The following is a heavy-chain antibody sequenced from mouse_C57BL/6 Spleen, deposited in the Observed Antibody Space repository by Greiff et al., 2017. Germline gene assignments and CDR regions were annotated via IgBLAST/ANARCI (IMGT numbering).Heavy chain of an antibody. CDR1: GYTFTDYN. D-gene: IGHD3-2*02. Sequence: EVQLQQSGPELVKPGASVKMSCKASGYTFTDYNMHWVKQSHGKSLEWIGYINPNNGGTSYNQKFKGKATLTVNKSSSTAYMELRSLTSEDSAVYYCARKRLLYYYAMDYWGQGTSVTVSS. CDR3: ARKRLLYYYAMDY. V-gene: IGHV1-22*01. J-gene: IGHJ4*01. CDR2: INPNNGGT.